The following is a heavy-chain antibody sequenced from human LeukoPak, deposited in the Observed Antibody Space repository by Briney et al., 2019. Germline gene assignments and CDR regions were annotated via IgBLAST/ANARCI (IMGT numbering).Heavy chain of an antibody. J-gene: IGHJ4*02. CDR2: ISGSGGST. CDR3: AKDTVRNVASNYYDSSGYYSRDDY. Sequence: GRSLRLSCAASGFTFSSYAMSWVRQAPGKGLEWVSAISGSGGSTYYADSVKGRFTISRDNSKNTLYLQMNSLRAEDTAVYYCAKDTVRNVASNYYDSSGYYSRDDYWGQGTLVTVFS. D-gene: IGHD3-22*01. V-gene: IGHV3-23*01. CDR1: GFTFSSYA.